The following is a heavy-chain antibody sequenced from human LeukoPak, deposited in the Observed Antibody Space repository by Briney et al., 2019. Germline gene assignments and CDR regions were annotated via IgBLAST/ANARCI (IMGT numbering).Heavy chain of an antibody. Sequence: GGSLRLSCAASGFTFSNYEMNWVRQTPGKGLEWVSYISSSGNTIYYADSVKGRFTISRDNAKNSLYLQMNSLRAEDTAVYYCARVLSRGYSYGLWGQGTLVTVSS. V-gene: IGHV3-48*03. D-gene: IGHD5-18*01. CDR2: ISSSGNTI. CDR1: GFTFSNYE. J-gene: IGHJ4*02. CDR3: ARVLSRGYSYGL.